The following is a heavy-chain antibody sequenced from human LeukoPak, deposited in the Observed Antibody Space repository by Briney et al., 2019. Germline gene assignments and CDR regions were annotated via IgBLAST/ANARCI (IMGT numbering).Heavy chain of an antibody. CDR3: ARVVSGSGYDWHYYGMDV. V-gene: IGHV1-18*01. Sequence: GASVKVSYKASGYTFTSYGISWVRQAPGQGLEWMGWISAYNGNTNYAQKLQGRVTMTTDTSTSTAYMELRSLRSDDTAVYYCARVVSGSGYDWHYYGMDVWGQGTTVTVSS. D-gene: IGHD5-12*01. CDR1: GYTFTSYG. J-gene: IGHJ6*02. CDR2: ISAYNGNT.